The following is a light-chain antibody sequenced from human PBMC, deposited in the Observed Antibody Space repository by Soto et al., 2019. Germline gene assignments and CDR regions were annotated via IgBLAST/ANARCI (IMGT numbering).Light chain of an antibody. CDR1: QSISTY. J-gene: IGKJ4*01. V-gene: IGKV1-39*01. Sequence: DIQMTQCPSSLAASVGDRVAITCRASQSISTYLNWYQQKPGKAPNLLIYGASYLQSGVPSRFSGSGSGTDFTLTITSLQLDDFATYYCQQSYSTPLTFGGGTKVDIK. CDR3: QQSYSTPLT. CDR2: GAS.